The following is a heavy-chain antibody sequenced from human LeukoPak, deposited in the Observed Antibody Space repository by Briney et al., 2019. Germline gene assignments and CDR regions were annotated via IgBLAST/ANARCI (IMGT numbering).Heavy chain of an antibody. V-gene: IGHV3-74*01. Sequence: GGSLRLSCAASGFTFSSYWMHWVRQAPGKGLVWVSRINSDGRSTTYADSVKGRLTISRDNAKNSLYLQMNSLRAEDTAVYYCASVPYDSSGYYYFSFDYWGQGTLVTVSS. CDR2: INSDGRST. CDR1: GFTFSSYW. J-gene: IGHJ4*02. D-gene: IGHD3-22*01. CDR3: ASVPYDSSGYYYFSFDY.